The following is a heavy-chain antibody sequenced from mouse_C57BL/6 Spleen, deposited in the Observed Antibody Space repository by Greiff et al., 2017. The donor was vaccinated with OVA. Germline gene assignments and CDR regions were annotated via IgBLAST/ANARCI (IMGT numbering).Heavy chain of an antibody. J-gene: IGHJ2*01. CDR2: IDPANGNT. V-gene: IGHV14-3*01. CDR1: GFNIQNTY. D-gene: IGHD1-1*01. CDR3: VHYYGSSQNYFDY. Sequence: VQLQQSVAELVRPGASVKLSCTASGFNIQNTYMHWVKQRPEQGLEWIGRIDPANGNTKYAPKFQGKATITADTSSNTAYLQLSSLTSEDTAIDYWVHYYGSSQNYFDYWGQGTTLTVSS.